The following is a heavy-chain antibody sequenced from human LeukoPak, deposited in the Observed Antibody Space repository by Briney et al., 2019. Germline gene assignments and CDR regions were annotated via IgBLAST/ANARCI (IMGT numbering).Heavy chain of an antibody. CDR3: ARSNGSADAFDI. V-gene: IGHV4-30-4*01. CDR1: GGSISSGDYY. J-gene: IGHJ3*02. Sequence: SETLSLTCTVSGGSISSGDYYWSWIRQPPGKGLEWIGYIYYSGSTYYNPSLKSRVTISVDTSKNQFSLKLSSVTAADTAVYYCARSNGSADAFDIWGQGTMVTVSS. CDR2: IYYSGST. D-gene: IGHD3-10*01.